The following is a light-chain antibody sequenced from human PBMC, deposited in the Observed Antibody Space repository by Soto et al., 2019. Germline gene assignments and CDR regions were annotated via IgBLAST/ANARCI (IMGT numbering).Light chain of an antibody. V-gene: IGKV3-15*01. CDR2: GAS. CDR3: QKYNSAPWT. J-gene: IGKJ1*01. Sequence: PGERATLTCRASQSVSSFLAWYQQKPGQAPRLLISGASTRATGLPARFSGSGSGTEFTLTISSLQPEDVATYYCQKYNSAPWTFGQGTKVDIK. CDR1: QSVSSF.